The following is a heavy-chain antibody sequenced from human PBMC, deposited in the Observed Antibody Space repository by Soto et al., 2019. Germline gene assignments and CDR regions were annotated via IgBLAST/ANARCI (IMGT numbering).Heavy chain of an antibody. Sequence: QVQLVESGGGVVQPGRSLRLSCAASGFTFSSYGMHWVRQAPGKGLEWVAVISFDGTNKYSADSVRGRFTISRDNSKNTLYLQMNSLRDEDTAVYYCAKDVGVGELWVLWFDLWGQGTLVTVSS. D-gene: IGHD3-10*01. CDR1: GFTFSSYG. J-gene: IGHJ5*02. V-gene: IGHV3-30*18. CDR2: ISFDGTNK. CDR3: AKDVGVGELWVLWFDL.